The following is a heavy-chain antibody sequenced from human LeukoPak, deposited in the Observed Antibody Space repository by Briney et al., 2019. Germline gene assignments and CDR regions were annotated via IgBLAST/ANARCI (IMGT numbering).Heavy chain of an antibody. CDR2: ISAYNGNT. CDR1: GYTFTSYG. J-gene: IGHJ6*02. CDR3: AREGALRPREDYGMDV. D-gene: IGHD1-26*01. V-gene: IGHV1-18*01. Sequence: ASVKVSCKASGYTFTSYGISWVRQAPGQGLEWMGWISAYNGNTNYAQKLQGRVTMTTDTSTSTAYMELRSLRSDDTAVYYCAREGALRPREDYGMDVWGQGTTVTVSS.